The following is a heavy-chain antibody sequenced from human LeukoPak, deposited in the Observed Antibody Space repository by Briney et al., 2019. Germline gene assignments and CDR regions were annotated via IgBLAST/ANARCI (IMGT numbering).Heavy chain of an antibody. D-gene: IGHD1-7*01. Sequence: ASVKVSCKASGYTFIDYFIHWMRQTPGQGLEWLGWINPNSGVTRYAQKFQESVTMTRDTAAYMELSSLKSDDTAMYYCVRAVSGTLGGAFDIWGQGTAVTVSS. V-gene: IGHV1-2*02. J-gene: IGHJ3*02. CDR3: VRAVSGTLGGAFDI. CDR2: INPNSGVT. CDR1: GYTFIDYF.